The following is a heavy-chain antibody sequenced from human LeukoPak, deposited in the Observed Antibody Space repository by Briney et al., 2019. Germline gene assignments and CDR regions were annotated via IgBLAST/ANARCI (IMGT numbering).Heavy chain of an antibody. D-gene: IGHD5-12*01. Sequence: GGSLRLSCAASGFTFSRSWVHWVRHSPEKGLVWVSRISNDGSDLRYSDSVRGRFTISRDNAKNTLYLQMNSLRAEDTAVYYCAKGQYSGYDQIFDYWGQGTLVTVSS. J-gene: IGHJ4*02. CDR2: ISNDGSDL. CDR1: GFTFSRSW. CDR3: AKGQYSGYDQIFDY. V-gene: IGHV3-74*01.